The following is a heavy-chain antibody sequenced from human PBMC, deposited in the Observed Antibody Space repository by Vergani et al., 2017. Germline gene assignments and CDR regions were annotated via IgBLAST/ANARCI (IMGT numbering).Heavy chain of an antibody. CDR3: ARYSSGWTGWFDP. D-gene: IGHD6-19*01. CDR1: GYTFSTYG. J-gene: IGHJ5*02. Sequence: QVQLVQSGAEVKKPGASVKVSCKASGYTFSTYGISWVRQAPGQGLEWMGWISAYNGNTNYPEKFQGRLTMTTDTSTRTAYMELRCLRSDDAAVYYCARYSSGWTGWFDPWGQGTLVTVSS. CDR2: ISAYNGNT. V-gene: IGHV1-18*01.